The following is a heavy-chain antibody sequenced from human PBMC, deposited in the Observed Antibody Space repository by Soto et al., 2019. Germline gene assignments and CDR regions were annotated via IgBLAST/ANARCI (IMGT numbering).Heavy chain of an antibody. V-gene: IGHV1-69*13. Sequence: ASVKVSCKASGGTFSSYAISWVRQAPGQGLEWMGGITPIFGTANYAQKFQGRVTITADESTSTAYMELSSLRSEDTAVYYCARWDDYYYGMDVWGQGTTVTVSS. D-gene: IGHD1-26*01. CDR2: ITPIFGTA. CDR3: ARWDDYYYGMDV. J-gene: IGHJ6*02. CDR1: GGTFSSYA.